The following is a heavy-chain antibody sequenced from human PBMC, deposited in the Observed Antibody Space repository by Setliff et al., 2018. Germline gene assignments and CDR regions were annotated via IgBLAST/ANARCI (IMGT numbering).Heavy chain of an antibody. J-gene: IGHJ4*02. CDR2: ISFDGRKT. CDR3: ARDRLDGHDSSAYYGWQREPHY. CDR1: TASEVTISSRA. V-gene: IGHV3-30*03. D-gene: IGHD3-22*01. Sequence: GGSLRLSCAASTASEVTISSRAIHWVRQAPGKGLEWVTAISFDGRKTFYADSVKGRFTISRDNSKSILYLQMNSLTVEDTAVYYCARDRLDGHDSSAYYGWQREPHYWGRGTLVTVSS.